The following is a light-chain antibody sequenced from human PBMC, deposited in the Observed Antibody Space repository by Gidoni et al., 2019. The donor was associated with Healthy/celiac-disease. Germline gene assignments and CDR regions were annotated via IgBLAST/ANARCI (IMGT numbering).Light chain of an antibody. CDR1: QSVSSSY. CDR3: QQYGSSPQGFT. J-gene: IGKJ3*01. Sequence: EIVLTQSPGTLSLSPGERVTLSCRASQSVSSSYLAWYQQKPGQAPRLLIYGASSRATGIPDRFSGSGSGTDFTLTISRLEPEDFAVYYCQQYGSSPQGFTFGPGTKVDIK. V-gene: IGKV3-20*01. CDR2: GAS.